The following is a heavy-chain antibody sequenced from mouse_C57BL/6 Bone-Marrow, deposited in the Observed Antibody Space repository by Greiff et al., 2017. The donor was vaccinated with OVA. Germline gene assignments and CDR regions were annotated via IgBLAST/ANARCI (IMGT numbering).Heavy chain of an antibody. CDR2: ISNGGGST. CDR3: ARHYGPYWYFDV. V-gene: IGHV5-12*01. D-gene: IGHD1-1*02. Sequence: EVKVVESGGGLVQPGGSLKLSCAASGFTFSDYYMYWVRQTPEKRLEWVAYISNGGGSTYYPDTVKGRFTISRDNAKNTLYLQMSRLKSEDTAMYYCARHYGPYWYFDVWGTGTTVTVSS. J-gene: IGHJ1*03. CDR1: GFTFSDYY.